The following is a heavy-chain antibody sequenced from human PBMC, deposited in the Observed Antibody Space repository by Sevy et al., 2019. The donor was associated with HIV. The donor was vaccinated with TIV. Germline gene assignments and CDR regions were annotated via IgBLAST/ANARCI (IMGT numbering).Heavy chain of an antibody. D-gene: IGHD2-21*01. V-gene: IGHV4-59*08. CDR1: GGSIIGYY. J-gene: IGHJ4*02. CDR3: ARHVAVPYFREGFDY. Sequence: SETLSLTCTVSGGSIIGYYCSWIRRSPGKGLEWIGYIFYSGTTAYNPSLKSRVTISVDTSKNQFSLKLSSVTAADTAVYYCARHVAVPYFREGFDYWGQGTLVTVSS. CDR2: IFYSGTT.